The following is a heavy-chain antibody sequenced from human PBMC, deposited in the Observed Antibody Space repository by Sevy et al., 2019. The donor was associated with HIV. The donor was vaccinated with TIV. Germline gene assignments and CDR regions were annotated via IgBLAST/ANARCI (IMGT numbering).Heavy chain of an antibody. V-gene: IGHV5-51*01. CDR2: IYPGDSDT. D-gene: IGHD4-17*01. Sequence: GESLKISCKGSGYSFTSYWIGWVRQMPGKGLEWMGIIYPGDSDTRDSPSFQGQVTISAAKSISTAYLQWSSLKASDTAMYYCARVNSFGDYIGGWVWFDPWGQGTLVTVSS. J-gene: IGHJ5*02. CDR1: GYSFTSYW. CDR3: ARVNSFGDYIGGWVWFDP.